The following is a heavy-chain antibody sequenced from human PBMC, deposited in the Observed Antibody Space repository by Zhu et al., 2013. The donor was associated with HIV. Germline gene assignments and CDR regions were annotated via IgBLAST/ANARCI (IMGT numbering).Heavy chain of an antibody. Sequence: QVQLVQSGAEVKKPGSSVKVSCKASGGTFSSYAISWVRQAPGQGLEWMGGIIPIFGTANYAQKFQGRVTITADESTSTAYMELSSLRSEDTAVYYCARDRLSSKVDKYSSSSGWGQGTLVTVSS. CDR2: IIPIFGTA. J-gene: IGHJ4*02. D-gene: IGHD6-6*01. CDR1: GGTFSSYA. V-gene: IGHV1-69*01. CDR3: ARDRLSSKVDKYSSSSG.